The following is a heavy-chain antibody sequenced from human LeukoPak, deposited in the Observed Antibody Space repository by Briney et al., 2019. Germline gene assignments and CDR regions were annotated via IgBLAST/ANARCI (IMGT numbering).Heavy chain of an antibody. J-gene: IGHJ6*02. CDR2: KNPNSGNT. V-gene: IGHV1-8*01. CDR3: ARSQAPHQPAADYYYGMDV. D-gene: IGHD6-13*01. Sequence: ASVKVSCKASGYTFTSYDINWVRQATGQGLEWMGWKNPNSGNTGYAQKFQGRVTMTRNTSISTAYMELSSLRSEDTAVYYCARSQAPHQPAADYYYGMDVWGQGTTVTVSS. CDR1: GYTFTSYD.